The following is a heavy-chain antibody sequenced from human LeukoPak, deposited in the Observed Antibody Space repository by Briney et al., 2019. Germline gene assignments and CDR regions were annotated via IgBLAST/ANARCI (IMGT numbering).Heavy chain of an antibody. CDR2: IKQTGSEK. D-gene: IGHD3-22*01. V-gene: IGHV3-7*01. CDR3: ARIRYFYDSSDYYHPSYFDY. Sequence: GGSLRLSCAASGFTFSNFWMSWVRQAAGKGVEWVANIKQTGSEKYYVDSVKGRFTISRDNAKTSLYLQMNSLRAEDTAVYYCARIRYFYDSSDYYHPSYFDYWGRGTLVAVSS. J-gene: IGHJ4*02. CDR1: GFTFSNFW.